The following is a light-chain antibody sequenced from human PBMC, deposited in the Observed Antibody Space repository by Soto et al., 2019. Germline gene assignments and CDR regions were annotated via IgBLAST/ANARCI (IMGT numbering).Light chain of an antibody. J-gene: IGKJ1*01. CDR3: QQYNTYPWT. Sequence: IVLTQSPGTLSFSPGERATLSCRASQSVSSSYLAWYKQTPGQAPRLLSYGASSRATGIPSRFSGSGSGTEFTLSISSLQPDDFETYYCQQYNTYPWTFGQGTKVDIK. CDR2: GAS. CDR1: QSVSSSY. V-gene: IGKV3-20*01.